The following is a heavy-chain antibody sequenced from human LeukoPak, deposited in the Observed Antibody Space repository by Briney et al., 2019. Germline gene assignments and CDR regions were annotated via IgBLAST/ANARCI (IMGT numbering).Heavy chain of an antibody. V-gene: IGHV3-23*01. J-gene: IGHJ4*02. D-gene: IGHD3-10*01. Sequence: GGSLRLSCAASGFPFSNYAMSWVRQAPGKGLECVSVISGDGGTTYYADSVKGRFTVSRDNSKNTLYLQMNSLGAEDTAIYYCAKHLWRDLLWFGEGYYFGYWGQGTLVTVSS. CDR3: AKHLWRDLLWFGEGYYFGY. CDR2: ISGDGGTT. CDR1: GFPFSNYA.